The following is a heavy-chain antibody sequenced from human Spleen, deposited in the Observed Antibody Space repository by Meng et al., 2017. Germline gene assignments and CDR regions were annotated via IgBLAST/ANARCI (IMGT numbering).Heavy chain of an antibody. CDR3: ERGDSVGVVAVDY. CDR1: GFTFSNYP. V-gene: IGHV3-21*01. CDR2: ISTSGTYI. D-gene: IGHD2-15*01. Sequence: GESLKISCAASGFTFSNYPMNWVRQAPGKGLEWVSFISTSGTYIYYAESVRGRFTISRDNAKNSLSLHMNSLRAEDTDVYYCERGDSVGVVAVDYWGQGTMVTVSS. J-gene: IGHJ4*02.